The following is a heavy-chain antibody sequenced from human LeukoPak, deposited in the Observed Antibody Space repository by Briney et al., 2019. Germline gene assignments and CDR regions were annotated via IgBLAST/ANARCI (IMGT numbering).Heavy chain of an antibody. Sequence: SETLSLTCTVSGGSISSGSYYWSWIRQSAGKGLEWIGRISDSGTTNYNPSLKSRVTISVDTSNNQFSLKPSSVTAADTAVYYCARGCRDGYSNYWYFDLWGRGTLVTVSS. D-gene: IGHD5-24*01. CDR3: ARGCRDGYSNYWYFDL. CDR1: GGSISSGSYY. V-gene: IGHV4-61*02. J-gene: IGHJ2*01. CDR2: ISDSGTT.